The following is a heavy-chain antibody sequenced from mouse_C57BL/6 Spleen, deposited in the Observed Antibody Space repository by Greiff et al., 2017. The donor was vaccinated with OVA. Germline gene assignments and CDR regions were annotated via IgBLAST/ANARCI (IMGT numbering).Heavy chain of an antibody. D-gene: IGHD1-3*01. CDR1: GFTFSDYG. V-gene: IGHV5-17*01. CDR3: ARDRSSAWFAY. J-gene: IGHJ3*01. Sequence: EVQLQESGGGLVKPGGSLKLSCAASGFTFSDYGMHWVRQAPEKGLEWVAYISSGSSTIYYADTVKGRFTISRDNAKNTPFLQLTRLRSEATAMYYCARDRSSAWFAYWGQGTLVTVSA. CDR2: ISSGSSTI.